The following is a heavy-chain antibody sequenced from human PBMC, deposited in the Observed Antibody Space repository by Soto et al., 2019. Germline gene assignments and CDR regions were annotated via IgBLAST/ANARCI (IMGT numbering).Heavy chain of an antibody. CDR3: ARERRPGIAAAGTVLFY. CDR2: IIPIFGTA. J-gene: IGHJ4*02. CDR1: GGTFSSYA. V-gene: IGHV1-69*12. D-gene: IGHD6-13*01. Sequence: QVQLVQSGAEVKKPGSSVKVSCKASGGTFSSYAISWVRQAPGQGLEWMGGIIPIFGTANYAQKFQGRVTSTADESTSTAYMELSSLRSEDTAVYYCARERRPGIAAAGTVLFYWGQGTLVTVSS.